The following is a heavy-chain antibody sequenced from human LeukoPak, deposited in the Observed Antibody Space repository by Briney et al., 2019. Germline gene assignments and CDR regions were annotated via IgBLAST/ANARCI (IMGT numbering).Heavy chain of an antibody. CDR2: IIPIFGTA. V-gene: IGHV1-69*05. CDR3: ACAEHQLLLRYYMDV. CDR1: GGTFSSYA. D-gene: IGHD2-2*01. J-gene: IGHJ6*03. Sequence: SVKVSCKASGGTFSSYAITWVRQAPGQGLEWMGGIIPIFGTANYAQKFQGRVTITTDESTSTAYMELSSLRSEDTAVYYCACAEHQLLLRYYMDVWGKGTTVTVSS.